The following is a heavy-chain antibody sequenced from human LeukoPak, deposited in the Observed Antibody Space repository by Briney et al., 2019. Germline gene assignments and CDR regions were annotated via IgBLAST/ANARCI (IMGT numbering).Heavy chain of an antibody. CDR1: GFTFSTSA. CDR3: ARAGKAAAFDY. J-gene: IGHJ4*02. D-gene: IGHD2-15*01. V-gene: IGHV3-23*01. Sequence: GGSLRLSCAASGFTFSTSAMSWVRQAPGKGLEWVSAISGSGGRAYYADSVEGRFTFSRDNSKNTLWLQMNSLKAEDTAVYYCARAGKAAAFDYWGQGTLVTVSS. CDR2: ISGSGGRA.